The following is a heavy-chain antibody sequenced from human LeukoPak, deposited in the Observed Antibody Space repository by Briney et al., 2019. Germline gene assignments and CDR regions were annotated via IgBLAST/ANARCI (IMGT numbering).Heavy chain of an antibody. Sequence: GGSLRLSCAASGFTFSSYGMHWVRQAPGKGLERVAVIWYDGSNKYYADSVKGRFTISRDNSKNTLYLQMNSLRAEDTAVYYCARDMYYYDSSGYYSIDYWGQGTLVTVSS. V-gene: IGHV3-33*01. D-gene: IGHD3-22*01. CDR1: GFTFSSYG. CDR2: IWYDGSNK. J-gene: IGHJ4*02. CDR3: ARDMYYYDSSGYYSIDY.